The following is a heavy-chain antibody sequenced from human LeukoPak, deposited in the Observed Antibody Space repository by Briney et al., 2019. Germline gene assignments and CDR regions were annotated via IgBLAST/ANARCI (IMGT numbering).Heavy chain of an antibody. V-gene: IGHV3-74*01. D-gene: IGHD4-23*01. J-gene: IGHJ4*02. CDR1: GFTFSSYFW. Sequence: GGSLRLSCAASGFTFSSYFWMHWVRQAPGKGLVWVSRIKSDSSSSTYADSVKGRFTISRDSAKNSLYLQMNTLRAEDTAVYYCVRDLDLGGYSSFEYWGQGTLVTVSS. CDR3: VRDLDLGGYSSFEY. CDR2: IKSDSSSS.